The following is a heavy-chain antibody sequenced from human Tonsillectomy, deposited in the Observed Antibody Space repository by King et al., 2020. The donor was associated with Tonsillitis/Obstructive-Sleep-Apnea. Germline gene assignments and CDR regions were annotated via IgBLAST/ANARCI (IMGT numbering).Heavy chain of an antibody. V-gene: IGHV3-23*04. J-gene: IGHJ6*02. CDR3: AKDHRGGRSCSGNSPPTFGMDV. CDR2: IGGSGNST. D-gene: IGHD2-15*01. CDR1: GFTFSTYG. Sequence: VQLVESGGGLVQPGGSLRLSCAASGFTFSTYGMSWVRQAPGKGPEWVSVIGGSGNSTYYSDSVKGRFTIYRANSKNTLYLQMNSLRTEDTAVYYCAKDHRGGRSCSGNSPPTFGMDVWGQGTTVTVSS.